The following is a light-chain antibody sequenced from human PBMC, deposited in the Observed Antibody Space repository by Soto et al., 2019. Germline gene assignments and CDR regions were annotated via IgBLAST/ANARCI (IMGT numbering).Light chain of an antibody. CDR2: AAS. CDR1: QGINTF. J-gene: IGKJ4*01. CDR3: QQLESYPST. V-gene: IGKV1-9*01. Sequence: IQLTQSPSSLSASVGDRVTITCRASQGINTFLAWHQQKPGKAPKLLIYAASTLQSGVPSRFSGSGSGTDFTLTISSLQPEDFATYYCQQLESYPSTFGGGTKVAIK.